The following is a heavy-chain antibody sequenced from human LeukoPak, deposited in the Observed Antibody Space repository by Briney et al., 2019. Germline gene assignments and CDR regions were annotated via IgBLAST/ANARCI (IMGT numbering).Heavy chain of an antibody. Sequence: SVKVSCKASGGTFSSYAISWVRQAPGQGLEWMGGIIPIFGIANYAQKFQGRVTITADESTSTAYMELSSLRSEDTAVYYCTRTERAAGLLEACLDYWGQGTLVTVSS. CDR1: GGTFSSYA. CDR2: IIPIFGIA. CDR3: TRTERAAGLLEACLDY. J-gene: IGHJ4*02. V-gene: IGHV1-69*13. D-gene: IGHD6-13*01.